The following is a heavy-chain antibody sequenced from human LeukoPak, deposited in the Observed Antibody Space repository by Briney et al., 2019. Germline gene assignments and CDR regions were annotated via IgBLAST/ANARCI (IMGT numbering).Heavy chain of an antibody. D-gene: IGHD6-13*01. CDR3: AREHIAAAGSFAY. V-gene: IGHV3-7*01. CDR2: IKPDGSEK. J-gene: IGHJ4*02. CDR1: GFTMRTYG. Sequence: GGSLRLSCAASGFTMRTYGMNWVRQAPGKGLEWVANIKPDGSEKFYVDSVKGRFTISRDNSKNILYLQMNSLRAEDTAVYYCAREHIAAAGSFAYWGQGSLVTVSS.